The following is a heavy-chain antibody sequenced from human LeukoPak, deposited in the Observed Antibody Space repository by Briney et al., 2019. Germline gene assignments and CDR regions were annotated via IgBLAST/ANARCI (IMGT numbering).Heavy chain of an antibody. D-gene: IGHD3-10*01. CDR3: AKDHSSGYPYAFDI. J-gene: IGHJ3*02. CDR1: GFHFRTFE. CDR2: ISGSGGST. V-gene: IGHV3-23*01. Sequence: GGSLRLSCTVSGFHFRTFEMNWVRQAPGQGLEWVSAISGSGGSTYYADSVKGRFTISRDNSKNTLFVQMNSLGAEDTAVYYCAKDHSSGYPYAFDIWGQGTMVTVSS.